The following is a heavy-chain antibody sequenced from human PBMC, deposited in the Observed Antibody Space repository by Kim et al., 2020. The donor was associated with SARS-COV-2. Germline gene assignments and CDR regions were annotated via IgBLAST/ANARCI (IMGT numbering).Heavy chain of an antibody. CDR2: IYYSGST. J-gene: IGHJ6*02. CDR3: ARDRPYDILTGYQYGMDV. V-gene: IGHV4-59*13. Sequence: SETLSLTCTVSGGSISSYYWSWIRQPPGKGLEWIGYIYYSGSTNYNPSLKSRVTISVDTSKNQFSLKLSSVTAADTAVYYCARDRPYDILTGYQYGMDVWGQGTTVTVSS. CDR1: GGSISSYY. D-gene: IGHD3-9*01.